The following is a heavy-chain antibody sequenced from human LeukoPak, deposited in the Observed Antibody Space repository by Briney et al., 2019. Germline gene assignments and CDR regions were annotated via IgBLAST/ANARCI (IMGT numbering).Heavy chain of an antibody. CDR2: INLNSGGT. Sequence: ASVKVSCKASGYTFTGYYMHWVRQAPGQGLEWMGWINLNSGGTNYAQKFQGRVTMTRDTSISTAYMELSRLRSDDTAVYYCARDVDIVVVPGNGFDPWGQGTLVTVSS. J-gene: IGHJ5*02. V-gene: IGHV1-2*02. CDR3: ARDVDIVVVPGNGFDP. D-gene: IGHD2-2*03. CDR1: GYTFTGYY.